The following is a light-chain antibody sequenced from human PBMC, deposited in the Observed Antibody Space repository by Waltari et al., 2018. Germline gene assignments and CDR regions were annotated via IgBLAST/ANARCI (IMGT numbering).Light chain of an antibody. J-gene: IGLJ2*01. CDR3: SSYTSSSPVV. CDR2: DVS. Sequence: QSALTQPASVSGSPGQSITISCTGTSSDVGGYNYVSWYQQHPGKAPKLMIYDVSNRPSGVSNRCSGSKSVNTASLTISGLQAEDEADYYCSSYTSSSPVVFGRGTKLTVL. V-gene: IGLV2-14*03. CDR1: SSDVGGYNY.